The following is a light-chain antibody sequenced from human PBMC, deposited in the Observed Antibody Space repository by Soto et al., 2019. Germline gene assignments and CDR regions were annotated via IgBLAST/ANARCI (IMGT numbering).Light chain of an antibody. CDR3: QHYASSPWT. CDR1: QSVSSN. V-gene: IGKV3-20*01. J-gene: IGKJ1*01. CDR2: GAS. Sequence: EILLTQSPGTLSLSPGARDTLSCRARQSVSSNLAWYAQNPGQAPRLLIYGASSRATGIPDRFSGSGSGTDFTLTISRLEPEDFSVYYSQHYASSPWTFGQGNQVDIK.